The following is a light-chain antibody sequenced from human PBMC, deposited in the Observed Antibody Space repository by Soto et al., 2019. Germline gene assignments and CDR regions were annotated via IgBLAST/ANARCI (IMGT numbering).Light chain of an antibody. CDR1: SSDVGGYDY. CDR3: SSYTSSRKVV. J-gene: IGLJ3*02. CDR2: DVS. V-gene: IGLV2-14*03. Sequence: QSVLTQPASVSGSPGQSITISCTGSSSDVGGYDYVSWYQQHPGKAPKLLIYDVSYRPSGVSNRFSGSKSGNTASLTISGLQAEDEAYFYCSSYTSSRKVVFGGGTKVTVL.